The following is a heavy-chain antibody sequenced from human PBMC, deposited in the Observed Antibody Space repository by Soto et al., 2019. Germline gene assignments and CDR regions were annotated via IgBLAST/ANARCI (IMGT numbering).Heavy chain of an antibody. V-gene: IGHV3-7*01. CDR3: ASVPVAHTADAFDI. Sequence: PGGSLRLSCAASGFTFSSYWMSWVRQAPGKGLEWVANIKQDGSEKYYVDSVKGRFTISRDNAKNSLYLQMNSLRAEDTAVYYCASVPVAHTADAFDIWGQGIMVTVSS. D-gene: IGHD6-19*01. CDR2: IKQDGSEK. J-gene: IGHJ3*02. CDR1: GFTFSSYW.